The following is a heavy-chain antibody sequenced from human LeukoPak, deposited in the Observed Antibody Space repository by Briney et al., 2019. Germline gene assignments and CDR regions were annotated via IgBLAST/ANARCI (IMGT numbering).Heavy chain of an antibody. V-gene: IGHV1-2*02. Sequence: ASVKVSCKASGYTFTGYYIHWVRQAPGQGLEWMGWINPNSGGTNYAQKFQGRVTMTRGTSISTAYMELSGLRSDDTAVYYCARDVTMVRGVIGRLWDWFDPWGQGTLVTVSS. CDR1: GYTFTGYY. CDR2: INPNSGGT. CDR3: ARDVTMVRGVIGRLWDWFDP. J-gene: IGHJ5*02. D-gene: IGHD3-10*01.